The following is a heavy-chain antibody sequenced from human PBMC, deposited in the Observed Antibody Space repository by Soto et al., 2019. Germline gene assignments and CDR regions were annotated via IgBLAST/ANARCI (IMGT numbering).Heavy chain of an antibody. D-gene: IGHD5-18*01. CDR1: GYSFNNYC. Sequence: GEALKISCKGSGYSFNNYCNSWVPQMPGKGLEWMGRVDPSDSYGNYSPSFQCHVAISADKSISTTNLQWSSLKASDTAMYYCARGGYSPRRYYYGMDVWGQGTTVTVSS. CDR2: VDPSDSYG. J-gene: IGHJ6*02. CDR3: ARGGYSPRRYYYGMDV. V-gene: IGHV5-10-1*01.